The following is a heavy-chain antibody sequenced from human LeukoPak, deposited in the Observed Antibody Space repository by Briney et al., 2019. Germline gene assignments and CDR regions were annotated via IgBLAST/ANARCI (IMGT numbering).Heavy chain of an antibody. CDR3: AREWDFDSSGFYYYY. V-gene: IGHV1-69*13. CDR2: IIPLFGTA. D-gene: IGHD3-22*01. CDR1: GGTFSSYA. Sequence: SVKVSCKASGGTFSSYAISWVRQAPGQGLEWMGGIIPLFGTANYAQRFQGRVTITADESTRTAYMELSSLRSEDTAIYYCAREWDFDSSGFYYYYWGQGTLVTVSS. J-gene: IGHJ4*02.